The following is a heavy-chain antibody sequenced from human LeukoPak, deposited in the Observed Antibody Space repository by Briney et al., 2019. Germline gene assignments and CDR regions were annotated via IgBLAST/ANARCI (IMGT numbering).Heavy chain of an antibody. D-gene: IGHD1-26*01. J-gene: IGHJ4*02. CDR3: ARGKGELRDRFDY. V-gene: IGHV4-34*01. CDR2: INHSGST. CDR1: GGSYIGYY. Sequence: NPSETLSLTCAVYGGSYIGYYWSWIRQPPGKGLEWIGEINHSGSTNYNPSLKSRVTISVDTSKNQFSLKLSSVTAADTAVYYCARGKGELRDRFDYWGQGTLVTVSS.